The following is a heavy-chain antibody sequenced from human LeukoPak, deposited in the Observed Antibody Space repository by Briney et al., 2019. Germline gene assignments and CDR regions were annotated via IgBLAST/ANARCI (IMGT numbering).Heavy chain of an antibody. CDR2: NTRSGST. Sequence: SETLSLTCAVYGGSFSGYYWSWIRQPREKGLEWIGENTRSGSTNYNPSLKGRVTISVDTSKNNVSLKLSSVTAADTAVYYCGRGEIFDYYHYYYMDVWGKGTTVTVSS. CDR3: GRGEIFDYYHYYYMDV. J-gene: IGHJ6*03. CDR1: GGSFSGYY. D-gene: IGHD2-15*01. V-gene: IGHV4-34*01.